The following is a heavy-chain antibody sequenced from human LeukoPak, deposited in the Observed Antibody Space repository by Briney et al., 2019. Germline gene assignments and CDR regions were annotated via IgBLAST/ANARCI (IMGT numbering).Heavy chain of an antibody. Sequence: ASVKVTCKASGCSFTSYGISWVRQAPGQGLEWMGWISCYNGNTNYAQKFQGRVTMTTDTSTSTAYMELRSRRSDDTAIYYCARQVDTTMALPDYWGQGTLVTVSS. V-gene: IGHV1-18*01. CDR2: ISCYNGNT. D-gene: IGHD5-18*01. CDR1: GCSFTSYG. J-gene: IGHJ4*02. CDR3: ARQVDTTMALPDY.